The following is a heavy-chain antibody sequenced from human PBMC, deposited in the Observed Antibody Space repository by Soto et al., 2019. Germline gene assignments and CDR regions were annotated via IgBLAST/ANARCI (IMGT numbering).Heavy chain of an antibody. Sequence: SLRLSSAASEFTFISYAIRRVIKAPGKGLEWVSAISGSGGSTYYADSVKGRFTISRDNSKNTLYLQMNSLRAEDTAVYYCAKANFLVVVVADPRDYYYMDVWGKGPTVTVSS. CDR2: ISGSGGST. CDR3: AKANFLVVVVADPRDYYYMDV. J-gene: IGHJ6*03. D-gene: IGHD2-15*01. V-gene: IGHV3-23*01. CDR1: EFTFISYA.